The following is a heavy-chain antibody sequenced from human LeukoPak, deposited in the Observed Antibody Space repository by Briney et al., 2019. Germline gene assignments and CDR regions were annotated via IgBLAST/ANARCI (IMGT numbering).Heavy chain of an antibody. CDR2: INPSGGST. CDR3: ARDHSTDSYPILNDAFDI. D-gene: IGHD1-14*01. CDR1: GYTFTGYY. V-gene: IGHV1-46*01. J-gene: IGHJ3*02. Sequence: GASVKVSCKASGYTFTGYYMHWVRQAPGQGLEWMGIINPSGGSTSYAQKFQGRVTMTRDTSTSTVYMELSSLRSEDTAVYYCARDHSTDSYPILNDAFDIWGQGTMVTVSS.